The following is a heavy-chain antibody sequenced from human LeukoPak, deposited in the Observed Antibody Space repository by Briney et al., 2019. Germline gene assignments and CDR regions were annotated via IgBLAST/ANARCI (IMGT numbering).Heavy chain of an antibody. CDR3: ARDSRWFDP. CDR2: IYYSGST. V-gene: IGHV4-31*03. CDR1: GGSISSDGFY. Sequence: SQTLSLTCTVSGGSISSDGFYWSWIRQYPGKGLEWIGYIYYSGSTYYNPSLKSRITISVDTSKNQFSLKVSSVTATDTAVYYCARDSRWFDPWGQGTLVTVSS. J-gene: IGHJ5*02.